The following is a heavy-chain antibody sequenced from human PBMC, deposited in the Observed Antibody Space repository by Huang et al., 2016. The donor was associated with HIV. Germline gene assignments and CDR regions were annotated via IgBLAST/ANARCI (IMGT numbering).Heavy chain of an antibody. CDR1: GGSIRRDNYY. V-gene: IGHV4-39*01. CDR2: LYYSGST. J-gene: IGHJ4*02. Sequence: QLQLQESGPGLVKPSETLSLTCTVSGGSIRRDNYYWGWIRQPPGKGLEWIGSLYYSGSTDYNPSLKSRVTITVDTSKNQFSLKMRSVTAADTAVYYCARLPGSITMIRGVITDPYWGQGTLVTVSS. D-gene: IGHD3-10*01. CDR3: ARLPGSITMIRGVITDPY.